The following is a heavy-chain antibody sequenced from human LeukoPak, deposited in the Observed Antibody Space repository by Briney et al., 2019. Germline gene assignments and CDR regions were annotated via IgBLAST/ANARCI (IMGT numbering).Heavy chain of an antibody. J-gene: IGHJ4*02. CDR2: IYYSGST. CDR1: GGSISSYY. CDR3: ARQVYSGTHYFDY. D-gene: IGHD1-26*01. Sequence: NPSETLSLTCTVSGGSISSYYWSWIRQPPGKGLEWIGYIYYSGSTNYNPSLKSRVTISVDTSKNQFSLRLSSVTAADTAVYYCARQVYSGTHYFDYWGQGTLVTVSS. V-gene: IGHV4-59*08.